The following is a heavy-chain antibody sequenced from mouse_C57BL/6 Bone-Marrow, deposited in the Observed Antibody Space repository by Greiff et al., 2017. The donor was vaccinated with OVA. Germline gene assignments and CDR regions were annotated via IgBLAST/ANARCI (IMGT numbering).Heavy chain of an antibody. CDR1: GFNIKDYY. J-gene: IGHJ2*01. CDR3: TTWGTTVTNYFDY. V-gene: IGHV14-1*01. D-gene: IGHD1-1*01. Sequence: EVQLQQSGAELVRPGASVKLSCTASGFNIKDYYMHWVKQRPEQGLEWIGRIDPEDGDTEYAPKFQGKATMTADTSSNTAYLQLSSLTSEDTAVYYCTTWGTTVTNYFDYWGQGTTLTVSS. CDR2: IDPEDGDT.